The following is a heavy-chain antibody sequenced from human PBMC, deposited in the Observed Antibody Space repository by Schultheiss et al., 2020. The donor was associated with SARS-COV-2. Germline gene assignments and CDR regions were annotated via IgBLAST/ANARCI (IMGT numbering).Heavy chain of an antibody. Sequence: SETLSLTCTVSGGSISSYYWSWIRQPPGKGLEWIGYIYYSGSTNYNPSLKSRVTFSVDTSKNQFSLKLHSVTAADTAVYYCARYCTSANCFLSWGQGTLVTVSS. CDR2: IYYSGST. CDR1: GGSISSYY. J-gene: IGHJ4*02. CDR3: ARYCTSANCFLS. D-gene: IGHD2-8*01. V-gene: IGHV4-59*01.